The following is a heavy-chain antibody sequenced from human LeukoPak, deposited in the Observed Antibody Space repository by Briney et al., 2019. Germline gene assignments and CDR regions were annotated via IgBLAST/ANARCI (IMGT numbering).Heavy chain of an antibody. D-gene: IGHD3-22*01. V-gene: IGHV3-9*01. Sequence: GGSLRLSCGASGFTFGTYWMHWVRQAPGKGLEWVSVISWNSGGIGYADSVKGRFTISRDNAKNSLYLQMNSLRAEDTALYYCVKDANYDSSGYSIDYWGQGTLVTVSS. J-gene: IGHJ4*02. CDR2: ISWNSGGI. CDR3: VKDANYDSSGYSIDY. CDR1: GFTFGTYW.